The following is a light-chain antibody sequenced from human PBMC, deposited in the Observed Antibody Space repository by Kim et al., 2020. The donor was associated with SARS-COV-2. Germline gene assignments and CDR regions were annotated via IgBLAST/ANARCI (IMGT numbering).Light chain of an antibody. V-gene: IGKV3-15*01. CDR1: QSVSSN. CDR3: QRYKHWRSVFT. Sequence: EIVLTQSPATLSVSPGERATLSCRASQSVSSNLAWYQQKPGEAPRLLIYGASTRATGNTARLSGSGSRREFTHTISSMQYEDFAVYYCQRYKHWRSVFTFGPGTEVDIK. J-gene: IGKJ3*01. CDR2: GAS.